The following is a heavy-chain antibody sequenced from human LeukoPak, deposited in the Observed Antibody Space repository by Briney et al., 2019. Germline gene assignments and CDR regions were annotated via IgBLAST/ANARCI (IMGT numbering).Heavy chain of an antibody. V-gene: IGHV3-30*02. Sequence: PGGSLRLSCVASGFSFSNYGMHWVRQAPGKGLEWVAFIRYDGSNKYYADSVKGRFTISRDSSKNTLYLQMNSLRVEDTAVYYCAKYYRESSGASPLDYWGQGTRVTVSS. CDR1: GFSFSNYG. CDR3: AKYYRESSGASPLDY. J-gene: IGHJ4*02. D-gene: IGHD3-22*01. CDR2: IRYDGSNK.